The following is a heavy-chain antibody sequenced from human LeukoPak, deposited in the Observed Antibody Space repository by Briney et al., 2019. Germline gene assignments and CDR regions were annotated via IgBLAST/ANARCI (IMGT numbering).Heavy chain of an antibody. CDR3: ASRPSVYYDSSGPTSYYFDY. V-gene: IGHV4-34*01. J-gene: IGHJ4*02. CDR2: INRSGST. CDR1: GGSFSGYY. Sequence: NSSETLSLTCAVYGGSFSGYYWSWIRQPPGKGLEWIGEINRSGSTNYNPSLKSRVTISVDTSKNQFSLKLSSVTAADTAVYYCASRPSVYYDSSGPTSYYFDYWGQGTLVTVSS. D-gene: IGHD3-22*01.